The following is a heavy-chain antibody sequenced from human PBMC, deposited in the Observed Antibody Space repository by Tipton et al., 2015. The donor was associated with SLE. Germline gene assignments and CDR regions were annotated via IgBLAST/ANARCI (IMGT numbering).Heavy chain of an antibody. V-gene: IGHV4-59*01. CDR1: GGSFSGYY. Sequence: TLSLTCAVYGGSFSGYYWSWIRQPPGKGLEWIGDIFYTGSTRYNPSLKSRVTISVDTSKSQFSLKLSSVTAADTAVYYCARDSLNWGSYYHGMDVWGQGTTVTVSS. CDR3: ARDSLNWGSYYHGMDV. J-gene: IGHJ6*02. D-gene: IGHD3-16*01. CDR2: IFYTGST.